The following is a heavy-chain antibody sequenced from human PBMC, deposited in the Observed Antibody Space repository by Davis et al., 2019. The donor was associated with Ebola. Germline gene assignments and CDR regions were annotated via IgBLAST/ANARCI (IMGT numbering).Heavy chain of an antibody. Sequence: GESLKISCAASGFTFSSYGMHWVRQAPGKGLEWVAVISYDGSNKYYADSVKGRFTISRDNSKNTLYLQMNSLRVEDTAFYSCAKDRGSRNYFHHDAFDVWGQGTVVTVS. D-gene: IGHD3-22*01. J-gene: IGHJ3*01. CDR1: GFTFSSYG. CDR3: AKDRGSRNYFHHDAFDV. V-gene: IGHV3-30*18. CDR2: ISYDGSNK.